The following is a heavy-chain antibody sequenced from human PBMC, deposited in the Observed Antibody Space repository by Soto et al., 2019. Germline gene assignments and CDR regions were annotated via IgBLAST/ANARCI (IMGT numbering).Heavy chain of an antibody. D-gene: IGHD4-17*01. CDR1: GGSISSHF. J-gene: IGHJ6*02. CDR3: ARYPADYGDYNYYGMDV. V-gene: IGHV4-59*06. Sequence: SETLSLTCTVSGGSISSHFWSWIRQHPGKGLEWIGYIYYSGSTYYNPSLKSRVTISVDTSKNQFSLKLSSVTAADTAVYYCARYPADYGDYNYYGMDVWGQGTTVTVSS. CDR2: IYYSGST.